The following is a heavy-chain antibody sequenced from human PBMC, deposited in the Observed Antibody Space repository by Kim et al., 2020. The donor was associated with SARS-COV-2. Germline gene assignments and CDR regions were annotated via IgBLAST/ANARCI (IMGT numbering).Heavy chain of an antibody. V-gene: IGHV4-59*01. Sequence: NSNTPRKSRVTISVDTSKHQFSLKLSSVTAADTAVYYCARSVAGPWFDPWGQGTLVTVSS. J-gene: IGHJ5*02. CDR3: ARSVAGPWFDP. D-gene: IGHD6-19*01.